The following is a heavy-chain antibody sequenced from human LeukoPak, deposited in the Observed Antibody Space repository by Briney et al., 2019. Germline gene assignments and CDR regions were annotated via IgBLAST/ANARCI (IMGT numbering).Heavy chain of an antibody. Sequence: HPGGSLRLSCAASGSAVSSIYMGWVRQAPEKGLEWVSLIYDSGATTYADSVKGRFTISRDSSKNTLSLQMNNLRAEDTAVYYCARPVAGGYWSFGYWGQGVLVTVST. D-gene: IGHD1-1*01. CDR3: ARPVAGGYWSFGY. J-gene: IGHJ4*02. CDR1: GSAVSSIY. V-gene: IGHV3-53*01. CDR2: IYDSGAT.